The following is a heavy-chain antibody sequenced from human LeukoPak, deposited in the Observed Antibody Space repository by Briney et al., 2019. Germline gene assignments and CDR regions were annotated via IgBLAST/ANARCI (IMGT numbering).Heavy chain of an antibody. J-gene: IGHJ4*02. CDR2: ISSRGNTI. Sequence: GGSLRLSCAASGFTFSDYYMSWIRQAPGKGLEWVSYISSRGNTIYYADSVKGRFTISRDNAKNSLYLQMNSLRAEDTALYYCAKSSGPHIALPDYWGQGTLVTVSS. CDR3: AKSSGPHIALPDY. CDR1: GFTFSDYY. V-gene: IGHV3-11*01. D-gene: IGHD5-12*01.